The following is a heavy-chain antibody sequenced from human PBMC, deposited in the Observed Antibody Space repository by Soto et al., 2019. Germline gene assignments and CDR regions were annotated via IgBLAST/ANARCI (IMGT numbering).Heavy chain of an antibody. J-gene: IGHJ5*02. Sequence: GASVKVSCKASGYTFIGYYIHWVRQAPGQGLEWMGWINPNSGGTNYAQKFQGRVTMTRDTSISTAYMELSRLRSDDTAVYYCARDIYCSSDTCYSNWFDTWGQGTPVTVSS. CDR1: GYTFIGYY. D-gene: IGHD2-15*01. V-gene: IGHV1-2*02. CDR3: ARDIYCSSDTCYSNWFDT. CDR2: INPNSGGT.